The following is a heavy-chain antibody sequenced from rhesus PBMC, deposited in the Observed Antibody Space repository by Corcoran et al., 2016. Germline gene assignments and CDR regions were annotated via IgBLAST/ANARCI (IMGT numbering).Heavy chain of an antibody. D-gene: IGHD6-13*01. V-gene: IGHV4S12*01. CDR1: GGSLTRASYF. CDR2: IYSNGEGT. CDR3: ARNGRGSSWSYYFDY. J-gene: IGHJ4*01. Sequence: QVQLQESGPGVVKPSATLSLTCAVSGGSLTRASYFWSWIRQPPGKGLEWIGGIYSNGEGTNYNPALKSRVTISKDTSKNLLSLKLTSVTAADTAVYYCARNGRGSSWSYYFDYWGQGVLVTVSS.